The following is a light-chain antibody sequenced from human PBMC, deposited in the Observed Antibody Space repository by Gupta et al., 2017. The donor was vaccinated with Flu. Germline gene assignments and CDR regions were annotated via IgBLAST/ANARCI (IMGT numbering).Light chain of an antibody. CDR2: EVS. Sequence: SALTQPASVSGSPGHSITISCPGTSSDVGGYNYVSWYQQHPGKAPKLMIYEVSNRPSGVSNRFSGSKSGNTASLTISGLQAEDEADYYCSSYTSSSTVVFGGGTKLTVL. CDR3: SSYTSSSTVV. CDR1: SSDVGGYNY. V-gene: IGLV2-14*01. J-gene: IGLJ2*01.